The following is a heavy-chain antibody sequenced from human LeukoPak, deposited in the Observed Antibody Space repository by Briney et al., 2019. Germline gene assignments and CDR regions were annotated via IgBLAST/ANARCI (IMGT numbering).Heavy chain of an antibody. CDR1: GSTFTGYY. V-gene: IGHV1-2*02. CDR3: ARGRITMVRGVSWIDY. D-gene: IGHD3-10*01. J-gene: IGHJ4*02. CDR2: INPNSGGT. Sequence: ASVKVSCKASGSTFTGYYMHWVRQAPGQGLEWMGWINPNSGGTNYAQKFQGRVTMTRDTSISTAYMELGRLRSDDTAVYYCARGRITMVRGVSWIDYWGQGTLVTVSS.